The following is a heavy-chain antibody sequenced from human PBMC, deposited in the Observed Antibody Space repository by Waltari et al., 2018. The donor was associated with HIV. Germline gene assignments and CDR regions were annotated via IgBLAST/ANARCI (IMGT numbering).Heavy chain of an antibody. CDR1: GFSLSTRGVG. J-gene: IGHJ4*02. V-gene: IGHV2-5*01. CDR2: IYWNDDK. CDR3: AHSKPEEYYYDSSGSSFDY. Sequence: QITLKESGPTLVKPTQTLTLTCTFSGFSLSTRGVGVGWIRQPPGKALEWLALIYWNDDKRYSPSLKSRLTITKDTSKNQVVLTMTNMDPVDTATYYCAHSKPEEYYYDSSGSSFDYWGQGTLVTVSS. D-gene: IGHD3-22*01.